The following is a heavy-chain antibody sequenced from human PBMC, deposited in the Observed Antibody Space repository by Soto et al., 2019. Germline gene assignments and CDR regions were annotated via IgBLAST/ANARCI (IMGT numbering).Heavy chain of an antibody. Sequence: PGGSLRLSCAASGFTFSSYGMHWVRQAPGKGLEWVAVIWYDGSNKYYADSVKGRFTISRDNSKNTLYLQMNSLRAEDTAVYYCARVYYDSSASIFDYWGQGTLVTVSS. D-gene: IGHD3-22*01. CDR3: ARVYYDSSASIFDY. V-gene: IGHV3-33*01. CDR1: GFTFSSYG. J-gene: IGHJ4*02. CDR2: IWYDGSNK.